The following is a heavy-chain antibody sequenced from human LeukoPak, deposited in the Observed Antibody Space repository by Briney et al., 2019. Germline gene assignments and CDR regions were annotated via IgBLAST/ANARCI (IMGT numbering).Heavy chain of an antibody. D-gene: IGHD4-17*01. J-gene: IGHJ5*02. CDR1: GYTFTGYY. V-gene: IGHV1-2*02. CDR2: INPNSGGT. Sequence: ASVKVSCKASGYTFTGYYMHWVRQAPGQGLEWMGWINPNSGGTNYAQKFQGRVTMTRDTSISTAYMELSRLRSDDTAVCYCARDGRDYGDYDWFDPWGQGTLVTVSS. CDR3: ARDGRDYGDYDWFDP.